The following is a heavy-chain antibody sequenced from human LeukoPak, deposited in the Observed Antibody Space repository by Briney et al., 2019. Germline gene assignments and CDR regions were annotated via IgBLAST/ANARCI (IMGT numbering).Heavy chain of an antibody. D-gene: IGHD6-19*01. Sequence: PSETLSLTCSVSGGSFSNHFWSWVRQPAGKGLEWIGRIYPSGNTNYNPSLKSRVTLSVDTSKTQFYLSLSSVTAADTAVYYCARGQARLAWFDPWGQGTLVTVS. J-gene: IGHJ5*02. V-gene: IGHV4-4*07. CDR3: ARGQARLAWFDP. CDR2: IYPSGNT. CDR1: GGSFSNHF.